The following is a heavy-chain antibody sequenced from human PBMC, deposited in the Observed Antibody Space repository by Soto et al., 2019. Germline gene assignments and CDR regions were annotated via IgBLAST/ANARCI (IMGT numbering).Heavy chain of an antibody. V-gene: IGHV3-7*01. Sequence: EVQLVESGGGLVQPGGSLRLSCAASGFTFSSYWMSWVRQAPGKGLEWVANIKQDGSEKYYVDSVKGRFTISRDNAKNSLYLQMNSLRAEDTAVYYCARVRTPFKDYVDYWGHGTLVNVSS. J-gene: IGHJ4*01. CDR3: ARVRTPFKDYVDY. CDR1: GFTFSSYW. CDR2: IKQDGSEK.